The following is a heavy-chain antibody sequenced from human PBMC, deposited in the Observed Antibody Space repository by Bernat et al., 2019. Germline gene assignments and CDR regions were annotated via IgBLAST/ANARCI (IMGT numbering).Heavy chain of an antibody. Sequence: EVQMVESGGGLVEPGGSLRLSCTASGFTFSSYTMNWFRQAPGKGLEWVSPITSSSSSIYHADSVRGRFTISRDNAKNSLYLQMNSLRVEDTAVYYCARGRGTNGWLGDCWGQGTLVTVSS. J-gene: IGHJ4*02. CDR3: ARGRGTNGWLGDC. D-gene: IGHD6-19*01. CDR2: ITSSSSSI. V-gene: IGHV3-21*01. CDR1: GFTFSSYT.